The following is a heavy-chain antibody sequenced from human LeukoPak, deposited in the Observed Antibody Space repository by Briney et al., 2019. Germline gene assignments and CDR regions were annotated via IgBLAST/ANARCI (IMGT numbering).Heavy chain of an antibody. J-gene: IGHJ4*02. Sequence: GRCLRLARAASGFTFSRDSMSWVRQAAGEWRERVAYISSSRSTIFYGGSGEGRFPISSDNAKNPLYLQMNSLRAEDTAVYYCAREDRVGATGIDYLGQGTLVTGSS. D-gene: IGHD1-26*01. V-gene: IGHV3-48*04. CDR3: AREDRVGATGIDY. CDR2: ISSSRSTI. CDR1: GFTFSRDS.